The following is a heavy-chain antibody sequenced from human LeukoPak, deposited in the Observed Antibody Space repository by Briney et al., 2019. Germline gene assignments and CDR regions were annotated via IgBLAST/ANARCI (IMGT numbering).Heavy chain of an antibody. CDR2: ISAYNGNT. Sequence: ASVKVSCKASGYTFTSYGISWVRQAPGQGLEWMGWISAYNGNTNYAQKLQGRVTMTTDTSTSTAYMELRSLRSDDTAVYYCARDVGGSGSYYNLNWLDPWGQGTLVTVSS. J-gene: IGHJ5*02. CDR3: ARDVGGSGSYYNLNWLDP. CDR1: GYTFTSYG. D-gene: IGHD3-10*01. V-gene: IGHV1-18*01.